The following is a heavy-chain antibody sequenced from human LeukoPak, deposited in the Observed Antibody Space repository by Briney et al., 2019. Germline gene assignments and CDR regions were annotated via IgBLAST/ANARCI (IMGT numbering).Heavy chain of an antibody. J-gene: IGHJ4*02. CDR1: GFTFSSYA. V-gene: IGHV3-23*01. D-gene: IGHD2-15*01. CDR3: ARGFYCSGGSCYFMDYFDY. CDR2: ISGSGGST. Sequence: GGSLRLSCAASGFTFSSYAMSWVRQAPGKGLEWVSAISGSGGSTYYADSVKGRFTISRDNAKNSLYLQMNSLRAEDTAVYYCARGFYCSGGSCYFMDYFDYWGQGTLVTVSS.